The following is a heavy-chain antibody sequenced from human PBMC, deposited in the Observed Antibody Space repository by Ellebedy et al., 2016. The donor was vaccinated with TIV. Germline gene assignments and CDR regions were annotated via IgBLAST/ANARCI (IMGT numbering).Heavy chain of an antibody. D-gene: IGHD6-6*01. CDR3: ARARRFREVIAARRGDYDYYGMDV. Sequence: MPSETLSLTCNVSGDSFTSYYYNWIRQPPGKGLEWIGYISPSGSTRFNPALKSRVSISVDTSKHQFSLKLISVTAADTAVYFCARARRFREVIAARRGDYDYYGMDVWGQGTPVTVSS. V-gene: IGHV4-59*01. CDR1: GDSFTSYY. CDR2: ISPSGST. J-gene: IGHJ6*02.